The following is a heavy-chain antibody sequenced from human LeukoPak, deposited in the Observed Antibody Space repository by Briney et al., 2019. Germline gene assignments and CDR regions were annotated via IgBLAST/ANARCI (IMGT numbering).Heavy chain of an antibody. CDR2: INHSGKT. CDR1: GGSFSNYH. CDR3: ARGSPRYGRERKWFDP. D-gene: IGHD1-1*01. J-gene: IGHJ5*02. V-gene: IGHV4-34*01. Sequence: SETLSLTCAVYGGSFSNYHWNWIRQPPGKGLEWIGEINHSGKTNYKQSLKSRVTISVDTSKNQFSLKLSSVTAADTAVYYCARGSPRYGRERKWFDPWGQGTQVTVSS.